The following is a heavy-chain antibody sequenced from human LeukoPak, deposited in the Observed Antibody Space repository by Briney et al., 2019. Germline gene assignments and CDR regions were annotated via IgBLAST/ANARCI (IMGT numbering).Heavy chain of an antibody. CDR1: GFTFSTYA. J-gene: IGHJ4*02. CDR2: LSGSGGNT. D-gene: IGHD4-23*01. V-gene: IGHV3-23*01. Sequence: GGSLRLSCAASGFTFSTYAMSWVRQAPGGGLEWVSSLSGSGGNTNYADSVKGRFTISRDNSKNTLYLQMNSLRAEDTAIYYCAKHVYGGNLLPETWGQGTLVTVSS. CDR3: AKHVYGGNLLPET.